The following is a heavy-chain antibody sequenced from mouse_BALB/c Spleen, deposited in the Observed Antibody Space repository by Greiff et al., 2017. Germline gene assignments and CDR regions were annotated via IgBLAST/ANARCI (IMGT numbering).Heavy chain of an antibody. J-gene: IGHJ3*01. CDR3: ARPSLGRGFAY. V-gene: IGHV1-5*01. CDR2: IYPGNSDT. D-gene: IGHD4-1*01. Sequence: VQLQQSGTVLARPGASVKMSCKASGYSFTSYWMHWVKQRPGQGLEWIGAIYPGNSDTSYNQKFKGKAKLTAVTSASTAYMELSSLTNEDSAVYYCARPSLGRGFAYWGQGTLVTVSA. CDR1: GYSFTSYW.